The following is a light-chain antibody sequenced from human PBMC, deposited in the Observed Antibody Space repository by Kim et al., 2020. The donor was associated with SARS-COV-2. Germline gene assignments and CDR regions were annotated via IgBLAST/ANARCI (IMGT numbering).Light chain of an antibody. CDR2: KAS. J-gene: IGKJ4*01. CDR1: QSISSW. Sequence: ASVGDRVTITCRASQSISSWLAWYQQKPGKAPKLLIYKASTLESGVPSRFSGSGYGTEFTLTISSLQPDDFATYYCRQHNDYPLTFGGGTKVDIK. V-gene: IGKV1-5*03. CDR3: RQHNDYPLT.